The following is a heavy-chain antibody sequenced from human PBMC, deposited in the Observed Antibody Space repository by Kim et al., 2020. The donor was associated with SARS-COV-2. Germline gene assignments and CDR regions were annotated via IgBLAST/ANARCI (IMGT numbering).Heavy chain of an antibody. J-gene: IGHJ4*02. CDR2: IIPILGIA. CDR1: GGTFSSYA. CDR3: AREHYYDSSGYYYVGLERLGFDYFDY. V-gene: IGHV1-69*04. Sequence: SVKVSCKASGGTFSSYAISWVRQAPGQGLEWMGRIIPILGIANYAQKFQGRVTITADKSTSTAYMELSSLRSEDTAVYYCAREHYYDSSGYYYVGLERLGFDYFDYWGQGTLVTVSS. D-gene: IGHD3-22*01.